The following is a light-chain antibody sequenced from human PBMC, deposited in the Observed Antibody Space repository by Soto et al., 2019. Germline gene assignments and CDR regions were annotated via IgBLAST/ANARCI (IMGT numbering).Light chain of an antibody. J-gene: IGKJ4*01. CDR3: QQYGSSPPLT. CDR1: QSISSSF. Sequence: EFVLTQSPGKLSLSPGERATLSCRASQSISSSFLAWYQQKPGQAPRLLIYGASSRGTGIPDRFSGSGSGTDVTLPISRLQPQGFAVYYCQQYGSSPPLTFGGGTKVEIK. V-gene: IGKV3-20*01. CDR2: GAS.